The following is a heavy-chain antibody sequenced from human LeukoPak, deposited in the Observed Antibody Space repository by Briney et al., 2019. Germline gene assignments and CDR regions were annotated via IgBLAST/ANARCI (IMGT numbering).Heavy chain of an antibody. Sequence: ASVKVSCRASGYTFTGYYMHWVRHAPVQGLECMGWINPNSGGTNYAQKFQGRVTMTRDTPISTAYMELSRLRSDDTAVYYCARGTKLAILDYWGQGTLVTVSS. J-gene: IGHJ4*02. CDR2: INPNSGGT. D-gene: IGHD3-3*02. CDR3: ARGTKLAILDY. V-gene: IGHV1-2*02. CDR1: GYTFTGYY.